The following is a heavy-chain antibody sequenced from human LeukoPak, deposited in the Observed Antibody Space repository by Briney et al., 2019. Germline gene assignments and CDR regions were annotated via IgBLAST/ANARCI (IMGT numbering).Heavy chain of an antibody. V-gene: IGHV3-30-3*01. CDR1: GFTFSSYA. J-gene: IGHJ6*03. CDR3: ARASSGDGDYYYYYMDV. Sequence: AGSLRLSCAASGFTFSSYAMHWVRQAPGKGLEWVAVISYDGGNKYYADSVKGRFIIARDNSKNTLYLQMDSLRAEETAVYYCARASSGDGDYYYYYMDVWGKGTTVTVSS. CDR2: ISYDGGNK. D-gene: IGHD4-17*01.